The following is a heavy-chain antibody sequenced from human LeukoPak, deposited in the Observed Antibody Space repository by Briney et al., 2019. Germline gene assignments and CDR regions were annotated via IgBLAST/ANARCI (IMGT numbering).Heavy chain of an antibody. Sequence: GGSLRLSCAASGFTFSSYAMSWVRQAPGKGREWVSAISGSGGSTYYADSVKGRFTIYRDNAKNTLYLQMNSLRAEDTAVYYCAKYRSLFAAAGTGPDYWGQGTLVTVSS. CDR3: AKYRSLFAAAGTGPDY. CDR1: GFTFSSYA. CDR2: ISGSGGST. V-gene: IGHV3-23*01. D-gene: IGHD6-13*01. J-gene: IGHJ4*02.